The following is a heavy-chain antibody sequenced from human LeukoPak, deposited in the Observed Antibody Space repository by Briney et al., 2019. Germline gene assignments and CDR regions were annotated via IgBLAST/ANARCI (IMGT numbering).Heavy chain of an antibody. CDR2: INPNSGGT. J-gene: IGHJ5*02. Sequence: GASVKVSCKASGYTFTGYYMHWVRQAPGQGLEWMGWINPNSGGTNYAQKFQGRVTMTRDTSISTAYMELSRLRSDDTAVYYCARVELGKVVPAAMSGFWFDPWGQGTLVTVSS. V-gene: IGHV1-2*02. CDR3: ARVELGKVVPAAMSGFWFDP. D-gene: IGHD2-2*01. CDR1: GYTFTGYY.